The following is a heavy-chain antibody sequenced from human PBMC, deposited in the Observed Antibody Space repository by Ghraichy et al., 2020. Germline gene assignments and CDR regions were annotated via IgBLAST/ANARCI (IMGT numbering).Heavy chain of an antibody. V-gene: IGHV4-39*01. CDR2: IYYSGST. J-gene: IGHJ4*02. CDR3: ASMAVAGRKLVY. CDR1: GGSISSSSYY. D-gene: IGHD6-19*01. Sequence: SETLSLTCTVSGGSISSSSYYWGWIRQPPGKGLEWIGSIYYSGSTYYNPSLKSRVTISVDTSKNQFSLKLSSVTAADTAVYYCASMAVAGRKLVYWGQGTLVTVSS.